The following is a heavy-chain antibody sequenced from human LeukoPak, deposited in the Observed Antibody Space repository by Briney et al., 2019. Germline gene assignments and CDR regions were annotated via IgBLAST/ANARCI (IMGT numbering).Heavy chain of an antibody. Sequence: GASVKVSCKASGYTFTGYHIHRVRQAPGQGLEWMGWINPKSGGTNYAQKFEGWVTMTRDTSMSTVYMELSRLKSDDTAVYYCARDGEDIVVVPAASHSFYYYYYYMDVWGKGTTVTVSS. CDR1: GYTFTGYH. CDR3: ARDGEDIVVVPAASHSFYYYYYYMDV. J-gene: IGHJ6*03. V-gene: IGHV1-2*04. D-gene: IGHD2-2*01. CDR2: INPKSGGT.